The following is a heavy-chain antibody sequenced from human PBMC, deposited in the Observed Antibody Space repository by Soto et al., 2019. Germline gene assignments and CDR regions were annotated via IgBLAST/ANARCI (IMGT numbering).Heavy chain of an antibody. CDR1: GYTFTGYY. CDR3: ARAPPPTKARLQYYYYNGMDV. J-gene: IGHJ6*02. CDR2: INPNSGGT. V-gene: IGHV1-2*04. D-gene: IGHD1-1*01. Sequence: ASVKVSCKASGYTFTGYYMHWVRQAPGQGLEWMGWINPNSGGTNYAQKFQGWVTMTRDTSISTAYMELSRLRSDDTAVYYCARAPPPTKARLQYYYYNGMDVWGQGTTVTVSS.